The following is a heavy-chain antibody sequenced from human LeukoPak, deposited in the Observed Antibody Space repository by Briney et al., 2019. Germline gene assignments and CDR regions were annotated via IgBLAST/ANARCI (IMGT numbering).Heavy chain of an antibody. V-gene: IGHV3-23*01. CDR1: GFIFRTYA. Sequence: GGSLRLSCAASGFIFRTYAMSWVRQAPGKGLEWVSALSGSGDKTFYADSVKGRFTISRDNAKTSLYLQMNSLRAEDTAVYYCARDVLAAGATGTFDIWGQGTMVTVSS. CDR2: LSGSGDKT. D-gene: IGHD1-14*01. J-gene: IGHJ3*02. CDR3: ARDVLAAGATGTFDI.